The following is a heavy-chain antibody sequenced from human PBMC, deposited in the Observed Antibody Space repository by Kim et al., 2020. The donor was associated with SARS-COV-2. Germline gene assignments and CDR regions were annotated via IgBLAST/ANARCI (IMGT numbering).Heavy chain of an antibody. CDR2: IHHNGNS. V-gene: IGHV4-59*01. CDR3: ARKRADSSGFIDS. Sequence: SETLSLTCAVSGAAIDDYYWSWIRQVPGKGLEWIGYIHHNGNSNSNPSLESRVTISLDTSRNQFSLNLTYVTAAASAVFFCARKRADSSGFIDSWGQGTPVIVSS. CDR1: GAAIDDYY. D-gene: IGHD3-22*01. J-gene: IGHJ4*02.